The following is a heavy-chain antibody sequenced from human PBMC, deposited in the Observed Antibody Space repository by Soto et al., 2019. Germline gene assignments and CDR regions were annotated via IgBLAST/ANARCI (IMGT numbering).Heavy chain of an antibody. Sequence: EVQLVESGGGLVQPGGYLRLSCAASGFTFSRFWMHWVRQAPGKGLVWVSRINTDGSSTTYADSVKGRFTTSRDNAKNTLYMQMDSLRAEDTGVYYCTRDPGAYSSTWSFYFDSWGQGTLVTVSS. CDR2: INTDGSST. D-gene: IGHD6-13*01. CDR3: TRDPGAYSSTWSFYFDS. V-gene: IGHV3-74*01. CDR1: GFTFSRFW. J-gene: IGHJ4*02.